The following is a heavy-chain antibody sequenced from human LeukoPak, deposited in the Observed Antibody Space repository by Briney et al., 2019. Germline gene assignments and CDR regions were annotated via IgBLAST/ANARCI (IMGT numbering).Heavy chain of an antibody. CDR1: GFTFSSYA. CDR2: ISYDGSNK. D-gene: IGHD5-12*01. CDR3: ARERGDSGYDPAAY. Sequence: GGSLRLSCAASGFTFSSYAMHWVRQAPGKGLEWVAVISYDGSNKYYADSVKGRFTISRDNSKNTLYVQMNSLRAEDTAVYYCARERGDSGYDPAAYWGQGTLVTVSS. V-gene: IGHV3-30-3*01. J-gene: IGHJ4*02.